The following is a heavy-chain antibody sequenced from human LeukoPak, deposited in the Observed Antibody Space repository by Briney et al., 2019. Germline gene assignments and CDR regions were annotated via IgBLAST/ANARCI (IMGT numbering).Heavy chain of an antibody. CDR3: ARELAAADGGIDY. Sequence: GGSLRLSCAASGFTVSSNYMSCVRQAPGKGLEWVSVIYSGGSTYYADSVKGRFTISRDNSKNTLYLQMNSLRAEDTAVYYCARELAAADGGIDYWGQGTLLTVSS. CDR1: GFTVSSNY. V-gene: IGHV3-66*02. CDR2: IYSGGST. D-gene: IGHD6-13*01. J-gene: IGHJ4*02.